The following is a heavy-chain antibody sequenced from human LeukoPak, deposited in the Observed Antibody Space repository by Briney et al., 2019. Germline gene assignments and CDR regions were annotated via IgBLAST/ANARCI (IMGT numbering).Heavy chain of an antibody. V-gene: IGHV4-39*07. J-gene: IGHJ4*02. Sequence: SETLSLTCTVSGGSISSSSYYWGWIRQPPGKGLEWIGSIYYSGSTYYNPSLKSRVTISVDTSKNQFSLKLSSVTAADTAVYYCAGGITGTELFDYWGQGTLVTVSS. CDR3: AGGITGTELFDY. CDR1: GGSISSSSYY. D-gene: IGHD1-20*01. CDR2: IYYSGST.